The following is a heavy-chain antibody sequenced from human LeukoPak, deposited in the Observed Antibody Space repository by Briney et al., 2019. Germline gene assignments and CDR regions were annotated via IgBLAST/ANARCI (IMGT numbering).Heavy chain of an antibody. D-gene: IGHD3-9*01. CDR2: IIPIFGTA. CDR1: GGTFSSYA. Sequence: ASVKVSCKASGGTFSSYAISWVRQAPGQGLEWMGGIIPIFGTANYAQKFQGRVTITADKSTSTAYMELSSLRSEETAVYYCARGRYFDWLLQNYYFDYWGQGTLVTVSS. J-gene: IGHJ4*02. CDR3: ARGRYFDWLLQNYYFDY. V-gene: IGHV1-69*06.